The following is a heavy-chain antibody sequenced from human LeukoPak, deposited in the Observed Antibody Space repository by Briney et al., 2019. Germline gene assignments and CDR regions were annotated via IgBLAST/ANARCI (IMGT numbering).Heavy chain of an antibody. J-gene: IGHJ6*02. CDR3: AKGGGNYYGMDA. CDR1: GFTFSSYG. CDR2: ISYDGSNK. D-gene: IGHD3-16*01. V-gene: IGHV3-30*18. Sequence: GGSLRLSCAASGFTFSSYGMHWVRQAPGKGLERVAVISYDGSNKYYADSVKGRFTISRDNSKNTLYLQMNSLRAEDTAVYYWAKGGGNYYGMDAWGQGTTVTVSS.